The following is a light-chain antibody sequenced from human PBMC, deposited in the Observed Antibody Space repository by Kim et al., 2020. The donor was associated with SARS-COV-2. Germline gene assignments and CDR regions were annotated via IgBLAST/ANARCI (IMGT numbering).Light chain of an antibody. V-gene: IGLV3-19*01. CDR2: GRN. CDR1: SLRSYY. Sequence: SSELTQDPAVSVALGQTVRITCQGDSLRSYYATWYQQRPRQAPVLVIYGRNNRPSGIPDRFSGCSSGNTASLTISGAQAEDEADFYCQSRDSGGNVLFGGGTQLTVL. J-gene: IGLJ2*01. CDR3: QSRDSGGNVL.